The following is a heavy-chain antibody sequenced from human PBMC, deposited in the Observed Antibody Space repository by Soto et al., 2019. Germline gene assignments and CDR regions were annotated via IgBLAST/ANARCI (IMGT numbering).Heavy chain of an antibody. CDR3: ARQTYCSSTSCYTVDS. CDR2: IYLGDSDT. V-gene: IGHV5-51*01. D-gene: IGHD2-2*02. Sequence: PGESLKISCKGSGYSFTSYWIGWVRQMPGKGLEWMGIIYLGDSDTRYSPHFQGQVTISADKSISPAYLQWSSLKASDTAMYYCARQTYCSSTSCYTVDSWGQGTLVTVSS. CDR1: GYSFTSYW. J-gene: IGHJ4*02.